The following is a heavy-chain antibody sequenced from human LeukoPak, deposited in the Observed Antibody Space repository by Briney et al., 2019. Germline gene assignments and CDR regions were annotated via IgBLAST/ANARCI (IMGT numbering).Heavy chain of an antibody. Sequence: GGSLRLSCAASGFTFSSYGMTWVRQAPGKGLEWVSAISGSGGSTYYADSVKGRFTISRDNSKNTLYLQMNSLRAEDTAVYYCARALLVRNGYNYSPNYFDYWGQGTLVTVSS. V-gene: IGHV3-23*01. J-gene: IGHJ4*02. CDR3: ARALLVRNGYNYSPNYFDY. D-gene: IGHD5-24*01. CDR1: GFTFSSYG. CDR2: ISGSGGST.